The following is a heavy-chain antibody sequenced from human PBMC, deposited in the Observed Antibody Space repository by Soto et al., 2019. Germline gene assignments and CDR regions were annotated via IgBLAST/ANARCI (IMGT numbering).Heavy chain of an antibody. V-gene: IGHV1-18*01. J-gene: IGHJ5*02. CDR2: VRGDNGHT. Sequence: QVQLVQSGAEVKKPGASVKVSCKASGYTFTTHGISWVRQVPGQGLEWMGWVRGDNGHTNYAQSLQGGVTMTTDTSTNTAYMGLRSLRSDDTAVYYCARDLGYCRSGTCYREWFDPWGQGTLVTVSS. CDR3: ARDLGYCRSGTCYREWFDP. D-gene: IGHD2-15*01. CDR1: GYTFTTHG.